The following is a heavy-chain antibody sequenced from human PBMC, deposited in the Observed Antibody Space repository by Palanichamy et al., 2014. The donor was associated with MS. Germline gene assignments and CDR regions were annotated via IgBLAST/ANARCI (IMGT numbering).Heavy chain of an antibody. CDR2: ITSGGTT. Sequence: QLLESGEAWYSLGGPVRLSCGASGFTFSTYDMTWVRQAPGKGLEWVSSITSGGTTYYADSVKGRFTISRDNSKNTLYLQMNNLRDEDTALYYCARDRWANWFDPWGQGTLVIVSS. D-gene: IGHD4-23*01. CDR1: GFTFSTYD. CDR3: ARDRWANWFDP. V-gene: IGHV3-23*01. J-gene: IGHJ5*02.